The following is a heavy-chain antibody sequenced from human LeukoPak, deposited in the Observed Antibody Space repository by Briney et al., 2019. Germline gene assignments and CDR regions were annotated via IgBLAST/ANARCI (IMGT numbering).Heavy chain of an antibody. CDR2: IYYSGST. J-gene: IGHJ6*03. Sequence: SSETLSLTCTVSGGSISSSSYYWGWIRQPPGKGLEWIGSIYYSGSTCYNPSLKSRVTISVDTSKNQFSLKLSSVTAADTAVYYCARASRLTAYMDVWGKGTTVTVSS. CDR1: GGSISSSSYY. D-gene: IGHD5-18*01. CDR3: ARASRLTAYMDV. V-gene: IGHV4-39*07.